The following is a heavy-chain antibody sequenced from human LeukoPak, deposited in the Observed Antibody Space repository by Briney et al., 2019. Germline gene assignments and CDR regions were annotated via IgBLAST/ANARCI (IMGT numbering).Heavy chain of an antibody. CDR2: ISGSGGST. J-gene: IGHJ4*02. CDR1: GFTFSSYA. V-gene: IGHV3-23*01. CDR3: AKDPRSSGWSFDY. D-gene: IGHD6-19*01. Sequence: GGSLRLSCAASGFTFSSYAMSWVRQAPGKGLEWVSAISGSGGSTHYADSVKGRFTISRDNSKNTLYLQMNSLRAEDTAVYYCAKDPRSSGWSFDYWGQGTLVTVSS.